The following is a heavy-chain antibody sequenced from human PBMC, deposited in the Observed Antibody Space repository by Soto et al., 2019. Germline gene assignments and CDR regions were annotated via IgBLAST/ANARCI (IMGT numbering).Heavy chain of an antibody. CDR1: RFAFSKFL. CDR3: AKVRYSSPMGYYYGMDV. CDR2: IIPIFGTA. V-gene: IGHV1-69*13. Sequence: ASVKVSGKASRFAFSKFLVTCVRQAPGLVLEWVGGIIPIFGTANYAQKFQGRVTITADESTSTSYMEVNNLRSEDTAVYYCAKVRYSSPMGYYYGMDVWGQGTTVTGSS. J-gene: IGHJ6*02. D-gene: IGHD6-19*01.